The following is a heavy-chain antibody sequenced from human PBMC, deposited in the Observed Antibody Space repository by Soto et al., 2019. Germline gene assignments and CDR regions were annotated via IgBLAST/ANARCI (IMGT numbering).Heavy chain of an antibody. V-gene: IGHV3-30-3*01. J-gene: IGHJ2*01. CDR1: GFTFSSYA. Sequence: QVPLVESGGGVVQPGRSLRLSCAASGFTFSSYAMHWVRQAPGKGLEWVAVISYDGSNKYYADSVKGRFTISRDNSKNTLYLQMNSLRAEDTAVYYCAREPARWIAPSRTGGDRGYFDLWGRGTLVTVSS. CDR3: AREPARWIAPSRTGGDRGYFDL. D-gene: IGHD5-12*01. CDR2: ISYDGSNK.